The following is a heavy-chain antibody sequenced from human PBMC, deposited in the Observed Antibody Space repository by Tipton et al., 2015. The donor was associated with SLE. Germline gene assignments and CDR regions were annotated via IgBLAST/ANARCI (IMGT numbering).Heavy chain of an antibody. Sequence: LRLSCTVSGGSISGSTYYWGWIRQPPGTGLEWIGSIYYNGGTYYNPSLKSRVTISVDTSKNQFSLKLSSVTAADTAVYYCARHDMRGGGSLSFDYWGQGTLVTVSS. V-gene: IGHV4-39*01. CDR3: ARHDMRGGGSLSFDY. CDR1: GGSISGSTYY. D-gene: IGHD1-26*01. J-gene: IGHJ4*02. CDR2: IYYNGGT.